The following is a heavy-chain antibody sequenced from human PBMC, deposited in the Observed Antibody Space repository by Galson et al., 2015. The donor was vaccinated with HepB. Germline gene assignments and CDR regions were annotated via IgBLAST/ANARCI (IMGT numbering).Heavy chain of an antibody. Sequence: SLRLACAASGFSTSHYAMHWVRQAPGKGLEWITNISSGGETIYYLDSVKGRFCTSRDNSKNILFLQMNGLTAEDTAVYYCPRFPHDYSSAFDVWGQGTLVTVSS. CDR2: ISSGGETI. CDR3: PRFPHDYSSAFDV. V-gene: IGHV3-30*04. D-gene: IGHD4-11*01. J-gene: IGHJ3*01. CDR1: GFSTSHYA.